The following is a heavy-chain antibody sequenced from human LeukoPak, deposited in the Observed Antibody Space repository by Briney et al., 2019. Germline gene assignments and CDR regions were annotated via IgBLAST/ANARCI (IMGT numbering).Heavy chain of an antibody. CDR2: ISYSGST. CDR3: SSYGSVNVFDI. Sequence: SETLYLTCNVSGDSLTTYYCSWIRQPPGKGLEWIGYISYSGSTNYNPSLKSRVTISVDTSKNQFSLKVSSVTAADTAVYYCSSYGSVNVFDIWGQGTMVTVSS. J-gene: IGHJ3*02. D-gene: IGHD3-10*01. V-gene: IGHV4-59*01. CDR1: GDSLTTYY.